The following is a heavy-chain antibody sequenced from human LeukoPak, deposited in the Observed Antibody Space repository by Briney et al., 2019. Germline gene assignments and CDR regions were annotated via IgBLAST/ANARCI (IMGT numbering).Heavy chain of an antibody. Sequence: PGGSLRLSCAASGFTFSSYAMSWVRQAPGKGLEWVAFIRYDGSNKYYADSVKGRFTISRDNSKNTLYLQMNSLRAEDTAVYYCAKDGPPPYSSSWYFDYWGQGTLVTVSS. J-gene: IGHJ4*02. CDR3: AKDGPPPYSSSWYFDY. D-gene: IGHD6-13*01. CDR2: IRYDGSNK. CDR1: GFTFSSYA. V-gene: IGHV3-30*02.